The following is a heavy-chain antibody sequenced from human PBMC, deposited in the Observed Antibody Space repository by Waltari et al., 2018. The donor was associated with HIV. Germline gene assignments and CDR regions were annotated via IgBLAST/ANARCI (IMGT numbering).Heavy chain of an antibody. Sequence: QVQLVQSGAEVKKPGASGKVSCRASGYTLASYALHWVRQAPGQRLEWMGWINTGNGNTKYSQKFQGRVTITRDTSASTAYMELSSLKSEDTAVYYCARKGAPGFYYFDSWGQGTLVTVSS. CDR2: INTGNGNT. V-gene: IGHV1-3*04. D-gene: IGHD3-10*01. CDR1: GYTLASYA. J-gene: IGHJ4*02. CDR3: ARKGAPGFYYFDS.